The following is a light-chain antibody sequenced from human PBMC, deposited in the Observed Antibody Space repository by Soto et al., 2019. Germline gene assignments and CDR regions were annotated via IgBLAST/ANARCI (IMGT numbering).Light chain of an antibody. CDR1: SRDIGGYKY. V-gene: IGLV2-14*01. CDR2: EVS. J-gene: IGLJ2*01. Sequence: QSALTQPASVSGSPGQSITISCTGTSRDIGGYKYVSWYQQHPGKAPKLMIFEVSNRPSGISDRFSGSKSGNTASLTISGLQAEDEADYYCFSYTNTNTPVVFGGGTKVTVL. CDR3: FSYTNTNTPVV.